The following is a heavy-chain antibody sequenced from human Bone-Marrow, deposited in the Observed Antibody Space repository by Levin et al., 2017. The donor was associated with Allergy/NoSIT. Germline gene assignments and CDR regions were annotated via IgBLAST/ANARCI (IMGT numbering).Heavy chain of an antibody. CDR3: AKDLRDGYNFGF. J-gene: IGHJ4*01. V-gene: IGHV3-23*01. D-gene: IGHD5-24*01. Sequence: GGSLRLSCAASEFSFSKYAMSWVRQAPGKGLEWVSGILDSGTNTYYADSVKGRFTISRDNSKNTLYLQMNRLRAEDSAIYYCAKDLRDGYNFGFWGHGTLVTVSS. CDR1: EFSFSKYA. CDR2: ILDSGTNT.